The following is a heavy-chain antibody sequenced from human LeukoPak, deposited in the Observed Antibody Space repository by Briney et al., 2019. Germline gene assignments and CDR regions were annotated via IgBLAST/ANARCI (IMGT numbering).Heavy chain of an antibody. V-gene: IGHV4-59*01. J-gene: IGHJ5*02. CDR3: ARVRGYSYGYEGANNWFDP. Sequence: SETLSLTCTVSGGSISSYYWSWIRQPPGKGLEWIGYIYYSGSTNYNPSLKSRVTISVDTSKNQFSLKLSSVTAADTAVYYCARVRGYSYGYEGANNWFDPWGQGTLVTVSS. D-gene: IGHD5-18*01. CDR2: IYYSGST. CDR1: GGSISSYY.